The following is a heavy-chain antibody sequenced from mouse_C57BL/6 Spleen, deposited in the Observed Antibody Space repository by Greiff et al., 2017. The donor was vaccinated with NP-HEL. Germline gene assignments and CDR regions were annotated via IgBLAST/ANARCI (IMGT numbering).Heavy chain of an antibody. CDR2: INPNNGGT. CDR1: GYTFTDYY. J-gene: IGHJ2*01. Sequence: EVQLQQSGPELVKPGASVKISCKASGYTFTDYYMNWVKQSHGKSLEWIGDINPNNGGTSYNQKFKGKATLTVDKSSSTAYMELRSLTSEDSAVYYCARGGNSLFDYWGQGTTLTVSS. D-gene: IGHD2-1*01. CDR3: ARGGNSLFDY. V-gene: IGHV1-26*01.